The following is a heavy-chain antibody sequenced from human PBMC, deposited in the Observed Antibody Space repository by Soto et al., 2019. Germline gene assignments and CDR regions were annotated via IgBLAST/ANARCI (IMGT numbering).Heavy chain of an antibody. CDR1: GGTFSTST. Sequence: QVQLVQSGAEVKNPGSSVKVSCKASGGTFSTSTISWVRQAPGQGLEWVGGIMPVFPTPDYAQNFQGRVTITADESTTTAYLELTSLRADDTAVYYCARDKDRLQLGGNYYYILDVWGQGTAITVSS. J-gene: IGHJ6*02. CDR2: IMPVFPTP. CDR3: ARDKDRLQLGGNYYYILDV. V-gene: IGHV1-69*12. D-gene: IGHD1-1*01.